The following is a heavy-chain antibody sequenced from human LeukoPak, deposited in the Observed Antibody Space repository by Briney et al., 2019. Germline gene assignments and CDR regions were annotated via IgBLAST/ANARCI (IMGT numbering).Heavy chain of an antibody. Sequence: SETLSLTCAVSGGSFIGYHWNWIRQPPGKGLEWVGEINHSGSTNYNPSLKSRVTISVDTYKNQFSLKLRSVTAADTAVYYCARDPTTVVTTPYYFDDWGQGTLVTVSS. D-gene: IGHD4-23*01. V-gene: IGHV4-34*01. CDR2: INHSGST. CDR1: GGSFIGYH. J-gene: IGHJ4*02. CDR3: ARDPTTVVTTPYYFDD.